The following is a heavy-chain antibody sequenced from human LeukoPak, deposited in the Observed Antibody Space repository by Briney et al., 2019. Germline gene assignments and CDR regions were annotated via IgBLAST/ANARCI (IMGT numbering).Heavy chain of an antibody. V-gene: IGHV4-34*01. CDR2: INHSGST. CDR1: GGSFSGYY. J-gene: IGHJ4*02. D-gene: IGHD6-19*01. CDR3: ARLARAVASFDY. Sequence: SETLSLTCAVYGGSFSGYYWSWIRQPPGKGLGWIGEINHSGSTNYNPSLKSRVTISVDTSKNQFSLKLSSVTAADTAVYYCARLARAVASFDYWGQGTLVTVSS.